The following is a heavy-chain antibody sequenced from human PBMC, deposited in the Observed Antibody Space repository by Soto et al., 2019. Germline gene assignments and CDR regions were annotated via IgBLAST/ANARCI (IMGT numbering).Heavy chain of an antibody. CDR3: ARHEIPSLYSSSWSTTFDY. V-gene: IGHV4-30-2*03. Sequence: SETLSLTCAVSGGSISSGGYSWSWIRQPPGKGLEWIGSIYYSGSTYYNPSLKSRVTISVDTSKNRFSLKLSSVTAADTAVYYCARHEIPSLYSSSWSTTFDYWGPGTLVTLSS. CDR2: IYYSGST. CDR1: GGSISSGGYS. J-gene: IGHJ4*02. D-gene: IGHD6-13*01.